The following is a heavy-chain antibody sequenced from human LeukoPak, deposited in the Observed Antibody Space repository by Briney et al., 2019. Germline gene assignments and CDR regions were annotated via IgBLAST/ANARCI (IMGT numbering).Heavy chain of an antibody. D-gene: IGHD1-26*01. J-gene: IGHJ3*02. Sequence: SETLSLTCTVSGGSISSSSYYWGWIRQPPGKGLEWIGSIYYSGSTYYNPSLKSRVTISVDTSKNQFSLKLSSVTAADTAVYYCARGGVAVGADAFDIWGQGTMVTVSS. CDR2: IYYSGST. CDR1: GGSISSSSYY. CDR3: ARGGVAVGADAFDI. V-gene: IGHV4-39*07.